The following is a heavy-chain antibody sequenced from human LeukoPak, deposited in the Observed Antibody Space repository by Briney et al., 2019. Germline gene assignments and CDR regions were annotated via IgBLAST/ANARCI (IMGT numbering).Heavy chain of an antibody. CDR2: ISSSSSYT. CDR3: ARVKAAGSGYYFDY. CDR1: GFTFSSYW. D-gene: IGHD6-13*01. J-gene: IGHJ4*02. V-gene: IGHV3-21*05. Sequence: GGSLRLSCAASGFTFSSYWMHWVRQAPGKGLEWVSYISSSSSYTNYADSVKGRFTISRDNAKNSLYLQMNSLRAEDTAVYYCARVKAAGSGYYFDYWGQGTLVTVSS.